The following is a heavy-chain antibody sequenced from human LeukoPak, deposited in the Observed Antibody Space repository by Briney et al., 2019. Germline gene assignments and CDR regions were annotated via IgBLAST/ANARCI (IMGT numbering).Heavy chain of an antibody. CDR1: GFTFDDYA. D-gene: IGHD1-26*01. CDR2: ISWNSGSI. V-gene: IGHV3-9*01. Sequence: GRSLRLSCAASGFTFDDYAMHWVRQAPGKGLEWVSGISWNSGSIGYADSVKGRFTISRDNAKNSLYLQMNSLRAEDTALYYCAKSQWELLGGVDYWGQGTLVTVSP. CDR3: AKSQWELLGGVDY. J-gene: IGHJ4*02.